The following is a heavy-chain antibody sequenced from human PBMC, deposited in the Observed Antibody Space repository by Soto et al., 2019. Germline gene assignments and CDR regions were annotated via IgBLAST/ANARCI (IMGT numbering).Heavy chain of an antibody. CDR3: ARVYYDSSGYAYYFDY. J-gene: IGHJ4*02. Sequence: QVQLQESGPGLVKPSQTLSLTCTVSGGSISSGDYYWSWIRQPPGKGLEWIGYIYYSGSTYYNPSLTSRVTISVDTSKNQFSLKLSSVTAADTAVYYCARVYYDSSGYAYYFDYWGQGTLVTVSS. V-gene: IGHV4-30-4*01. D-gene: IGHD3-22*01. CDR2: IYYSGST. CDR1: GGSISSGDYY.